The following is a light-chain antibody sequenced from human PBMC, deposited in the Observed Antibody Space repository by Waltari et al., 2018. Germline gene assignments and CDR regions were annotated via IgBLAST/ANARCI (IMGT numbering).Light chain of an antibody. CDR1: QSVSSS. CDR3: QQSYTTPQT. Sequence: EIVMTQSPATLSVSPGERATLSCRASQSVSSSLAWYQQKPGQAPRLLIYGASTRATGIPARFSGSGSGTEFTLTISSLQPEDFATYYCQQSYTTPQTFGQGTKLEIK. CDR2: GAS. J-gene: IGKJ2*01. V-gene: IGKV3-15*01.